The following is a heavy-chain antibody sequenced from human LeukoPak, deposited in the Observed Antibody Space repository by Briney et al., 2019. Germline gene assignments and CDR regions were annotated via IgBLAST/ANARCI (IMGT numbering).Heavy chain of an antibody. D-gene: IGHD3-22*01. CDR3: ACLTTADAFDI. Sequence: SETLSLTCTVSGGFISRYYWSWIRQPAGKGLEWIGRIYTSGSTNYNPSLKSRVTMSVDTSKNQFSLKLSSVTAADTAVYYCACLTTADAFDIWGQGTMVTVSS. CDR1: GGFISRYY. V-gene: IGHV4-4*07. CDR2: IYTSGST. J-gene: IGHJ3*02.